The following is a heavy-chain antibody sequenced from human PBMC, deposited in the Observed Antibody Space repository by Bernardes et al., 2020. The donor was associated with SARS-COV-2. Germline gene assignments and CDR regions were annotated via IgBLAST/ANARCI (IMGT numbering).Heavy chain of an antibody. CDR2: ISGSVGTT. V-gene: IGHV3-23*01. J-gene: IGHJ4*02. Sequence: GWSLRLSCAASGFTFSSYAMNWVRQAPGKGLEWVSAISGSVGTTFYADSVKGRFTISRDNSKNTLYLQMNSLRAEDTAVYYCAKFLAGSSPHRTGATNYVDYGGPRTLVTVSS. CDR1: GFTFSSYA. CDR3: AKFLAGSSPHRTGATNYVDY. D-gene: IGHD1-26*01.